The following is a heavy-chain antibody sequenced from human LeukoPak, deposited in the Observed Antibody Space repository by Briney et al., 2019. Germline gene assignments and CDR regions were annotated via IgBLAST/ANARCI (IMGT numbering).Heavy chain of an antibody. J-gene: IGHJ4*02. V-gene: IGHV3-9*01. CDR1: GFTFDDYA. Sequence: GGSLRLSCAASGFTFDDYAMHWVRHAPGKGLEWVSGISWNSGSIGYADSVKGRFTISRDNAKNSLYLQMNSLRAEDTALYYCAKDIRRYGYSSSWEPRYFDYWGQGTLVTVSS. D-gene: IGHD6-13*01. CDR3: AKDIRRYGYSSSWEPRYFDY. CDR2: ISWNSGSI.